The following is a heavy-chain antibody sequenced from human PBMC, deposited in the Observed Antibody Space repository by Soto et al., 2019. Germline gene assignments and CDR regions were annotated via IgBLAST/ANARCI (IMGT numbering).Heavy chain of an antibody. D-gene: IGHD3-22*01. CDR2: ISASSTYI. CDR3: ARNGNFYDSGGSRDY. Sequence: EVQLVESGGDVVQAGGSLRLSCVGSGFTFSSYNMHWVRQAPGKGLEWVSSISASSTYIHYADSVKGRFTISRDNANNSLYLHMNSLRAADTAVYYCARNGNFYDSGGSRDYWGQGTLVTVSS. V-gene: IGHV3-21*01. J-gene: IGHJ4*02. CDR1: GFTFSSYN.